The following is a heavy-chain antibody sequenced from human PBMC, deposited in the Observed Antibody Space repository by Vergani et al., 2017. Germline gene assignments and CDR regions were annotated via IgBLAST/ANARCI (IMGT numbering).Heavy chain of an antibody. Sequence: QVQLVESGGGVVQPGRSLRLSCAASGFTFSSYGMHWVRQAPGKGLEWVAVISYDGSNKYYADSVKGRFTISRDNSKNTLYLQMNSLRAEDTAVYYCAKARAQVWYFDLWGRGTLVTVSS. CDR1: GFTFSSYG. CDR3: AKARAQVWYFDL. V-gene: IGHV3-30*18. J-gene: IGHJ2*01. CDR2: ISYDGSNK.